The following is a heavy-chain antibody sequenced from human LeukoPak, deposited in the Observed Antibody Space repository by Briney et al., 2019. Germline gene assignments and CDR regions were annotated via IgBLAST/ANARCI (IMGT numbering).Heavy chain of an antibody. CDR2: IIPIFGTA. Sequence: GASVKVSCKASGGTFSSFAISWVRQAPGQGLEWMGRIIPIFGTANYAQKFQGRVTITTDESTSTAYMELSSLRSEDMAVYYCARHKGSTVTDVYYMDVWGKGTTVTVSS. CDR1: GGTFSSFA. V-gene: IGHV1-69*05. CDR3: ARHKGSTVTDVYYMDV. J-gene: IGHJ6*03. D-gene: IGHD4-17*01.